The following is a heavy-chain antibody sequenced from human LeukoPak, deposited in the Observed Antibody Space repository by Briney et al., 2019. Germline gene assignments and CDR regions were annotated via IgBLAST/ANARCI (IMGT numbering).Heavy chain of an antibody. CDR2: IYHSGNT. CDR1: GYSISSGYY. J-gene: IGHJ6*03. D-gene: IGHD2-2*01. Sequence: PSETLSLTCAVSGYSISSGYYWGWIRQPPGKGLEWIGSIYHSGNTYYNPSLKSRVTISVDTSKNQLSLNLNSVTAADTAVYYCARVDYCSSTSCYNYYYYYMDVWGKGTTVTVSS. V-gene: IGHV4-38-2*01. CDR3: ARVDYCSSTSCYNYYYYYMDV.